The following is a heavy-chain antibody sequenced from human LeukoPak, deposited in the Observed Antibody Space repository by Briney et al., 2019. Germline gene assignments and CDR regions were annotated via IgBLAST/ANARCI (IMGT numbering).Heavy chain of an antibody. CDR1: GFTLSTYW. CDR2: ISSSSSYI. J-gene: IGHJ6*02. Sequence: GGSLRLSCAASGFTLSTYWMTWVRQAPGKGLEWVSSISSSSSYIYYADSVKGRFTISRDNAKNSLYLQMNSLRAEDTAVYYCARGFDPRYYYYGMDVWGQGTTVTVSS. CDR3: ARGFDPRYYYYGMDV. V-gene: IGHV3-21*01.